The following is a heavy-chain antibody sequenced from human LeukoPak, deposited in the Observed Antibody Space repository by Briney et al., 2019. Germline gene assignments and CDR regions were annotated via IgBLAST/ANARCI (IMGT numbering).Heavy chain of an antibody. J-gene: IGHJ6*03. CDR1: DDSITMYY. V-gene: IGHV4-59*01. Sequence: SETLSLTCSVSDDSITMYYWTWIRQPPGKGLEWIGYVDHTGSTNFNPSLNGRVSISRDTTKNLFSLRLRSVTAADTAVYYCARDETYTSGWQPNHYYYYMDVWGKGTTVTVSS. CDR3: ARDETYTSGWQPNHYYYYMDV. CDR2: VDHTGST. D-gene: IGHD6-19*01.